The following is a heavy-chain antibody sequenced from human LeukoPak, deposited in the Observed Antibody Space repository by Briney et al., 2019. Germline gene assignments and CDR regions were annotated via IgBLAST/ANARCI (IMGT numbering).Heavy chain of an antibody. Sequence: GGSLRLSCAASGFTFHIYAMNWVRQAPGKGLEWVSAINGGGYGTYYADSVRGRFTIYRDNSKNMLSLQMNSLRAADTAVYYCAKVRSPLFRGGSYCFDFWGQGALVTVSS. J-gene: IGHJ4*02. CDR1: GFTFHIYA. D-gene: IGHD1-26*01. V-gene: IGHV3-23*01. CDR2: INGGGYGT. CDR3: AKVRSPLFRGGSYCFDF.